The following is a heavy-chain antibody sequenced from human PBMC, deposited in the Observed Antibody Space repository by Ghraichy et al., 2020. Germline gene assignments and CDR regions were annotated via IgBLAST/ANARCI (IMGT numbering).Heavy chain of an antibody. D-gene: IGHD2-2*01. V-gene: IGHV3-23*01. CDR2: ISGSGGST. CDR3: AKVDCSSTSCYRRPNWFDP. J-gene: IGHJ5*02. CDR1: GFTFSSYA. Sequence: GGSLRLSCAASGFTFSSYAMSWVRQAPGKGLEWVSAISGSGGSTYYADSVKGRFTISRDNSKNTLYLQMNSLRAEDTAVYYCAKVDCSSTSCYRRPNWFDPWGQGTLVTVSS.